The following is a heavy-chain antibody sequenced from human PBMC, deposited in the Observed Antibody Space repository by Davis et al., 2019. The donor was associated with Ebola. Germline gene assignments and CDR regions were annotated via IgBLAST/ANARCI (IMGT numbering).Heavy chain of an antibody. J-gene: IGHJ4*02. Sequence: MPSETLSLTCTVSGGPISSYYLSWIRQPPGKGLEWIGYIYYSGSTNYNPSLKSRVTISVDTSKNQFSLKLSSVTAADTAVYYCARHDYDFWSGYYLGYWGQGTLVTVSS. D-gene: IGHD3-3*01. CDR1: GGPISSYY. V-gene: IGHV4-59*08. CDR3: ARHDYDFWSGYYLGY. CDR2: IYYSGST.